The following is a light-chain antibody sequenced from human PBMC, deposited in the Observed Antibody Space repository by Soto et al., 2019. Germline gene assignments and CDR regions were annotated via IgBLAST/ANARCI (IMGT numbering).Light chain of an antibody. Sequence: EIVLTQSPGTLSLSPGERATLSCRASQSVSSSYLAWYQQKPGQAPRLLIYGASSRATGIPDRFSVSGSGTDFTLTISRLEPEDCAVYYCQQYSSSPITFGQGTRLEIK. CDR3: QQYSSSPIT. V-gene: IGKV3-20*01. CDR1: QSVSSSY. J-gene: IGKJ5*01. CDR2: GAS.